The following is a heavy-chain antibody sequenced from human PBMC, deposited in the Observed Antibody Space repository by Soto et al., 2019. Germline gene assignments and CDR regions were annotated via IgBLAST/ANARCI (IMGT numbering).Heavy chain of an antibody. V-gene: IGHV4-59*01. J-gene: IGHJ4*02. Sequence: SETLSLTCTVSEGSIRGYYWSWIRQPPGKGLEWIGYFHYTGISNYNSSLKSRVTMSLDTSKDQFSLKLSSVSAADTAIYYCARGASNWQYFDYWGQGALVTVYS. D-gene: IGHD4-4*01. CDR2: FHYTGIS. CDR3: ARGASNWQYFDY. CDR1: EGSIRGYY.